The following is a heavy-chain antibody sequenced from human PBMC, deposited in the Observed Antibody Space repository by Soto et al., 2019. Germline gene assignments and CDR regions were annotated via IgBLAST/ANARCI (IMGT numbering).Heavy chain of an antibody. CDR1: GGSISMSNW. J-gene: IGHJ4*02. CDR2: IYHSGST. Sequence: QVQLQESGPGLVKPSGTLSLTCAVSGGSISMSNWWSWVRQPPGKGLERIGEIYHSGSTNYNPSLVRRVSISVDKSKTHFYLELSSVPGAYTAVYYCAINSGSYKFDFWLQGTLVPVSS. D-gene: IGHD1-26*01. V-gene: IGHV4-4*02. CDR3: AINSGSYKFDF.